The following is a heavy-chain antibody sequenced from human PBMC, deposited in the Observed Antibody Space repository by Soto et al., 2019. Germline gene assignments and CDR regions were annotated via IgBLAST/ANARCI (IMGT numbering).Heavy chain of an antibody. CDR1: GFTFSSYG. CDR3: AKYAYTSPPGDI. J-gene: IGHJ3*02. CDR2: ISGSGGTT. D-gene: IGHD3-16*01. V-gene: IGHV3-23*01. Sequence: EVQLLESGGGLVQPGGSLRLSCAASGFTFSSYGMSWVRQAPGKGLEWVSAISGSGGTTYYADSVKGRFTISRDNSKTTLYLQMTIKRAEDTAVYYCAKYAYTSPPGDIWGPGTMVTVSS.